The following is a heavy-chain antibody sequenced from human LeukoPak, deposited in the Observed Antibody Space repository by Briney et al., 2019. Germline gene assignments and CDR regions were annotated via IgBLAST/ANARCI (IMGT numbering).Heavy chain of an antibody. V-gene: IGHV4-34*01. CDR2: INHSGST. J-gene: IGHJ6*03. Sequence: PSKTLSLTCTVSGGSISSYYWSWIRQPPGKGLEWIGEINHSGSTNYNPSLKSRVTISVDTSKNQFSLKLSSVTAADTAVYYCARNRGSSWVYYYYMDVWGKGTPVTVSS. CDR3: ARNRGSSWVYYYYMDV. D-gene: IGHD6-13*01. CDR1: GGSISSYY.